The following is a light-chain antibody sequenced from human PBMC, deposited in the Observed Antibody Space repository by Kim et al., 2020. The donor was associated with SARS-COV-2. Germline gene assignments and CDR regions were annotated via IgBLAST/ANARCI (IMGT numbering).Light chain of an antibody. CDR3: CSCTGGDKCV. CDR1: RHDLGGYNF. CDR2: DVT. V-gene: IGLV2-14*01. Sequence: QSVLTQPPSVSGSPGQSLTISCTGTRHDLGGYNFVSWYQQSPGKAPKLIIYDVTKRPSGVSNRFSASKVDNTASLTISGLRAEDEAHYYCCSCTGGDKCVFGSGTQLTVL. J-gene: IGLJ1*01.